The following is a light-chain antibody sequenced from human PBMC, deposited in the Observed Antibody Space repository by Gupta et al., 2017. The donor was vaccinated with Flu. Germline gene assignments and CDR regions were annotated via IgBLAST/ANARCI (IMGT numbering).Light chain of an antibody. V-gene: IGKV3D-15*01. CDR2: GAS. CDR1: QSVGSN. CDR3: QQDNNWPLT. J-gene: IGKJ4*01. Sequence: PATLSLSPGERATLSCRASQSVGSNLAWYQQKPGQAPRLLIFGASTRGTGIPTRFSGSGSGTGFTLTISSLQSEDFAFYSCQQDNNWPLTFGGGTKVEIK.